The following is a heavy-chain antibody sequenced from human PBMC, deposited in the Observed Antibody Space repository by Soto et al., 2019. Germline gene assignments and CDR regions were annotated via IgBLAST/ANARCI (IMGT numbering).Heavy chain of an antibody. J-gene: IGHJ4*02. CDR1: GGSFSGYY. D-gene: IGHD2-21*02. CDR3: ARECDEADY. V-gene: IGHV4-34*01. Sequence: QVQLQQGGAGLLKPAETLSLTCAVYGGSFSGYYWSWIRQPPGKGLEWIGEINHSGSTNYNPSLKSRVTRSVDTSKDHFSLKLSSLAAAETPVYYCARECDEADYWGQGALVTVCS. CDR2: INHSGST.